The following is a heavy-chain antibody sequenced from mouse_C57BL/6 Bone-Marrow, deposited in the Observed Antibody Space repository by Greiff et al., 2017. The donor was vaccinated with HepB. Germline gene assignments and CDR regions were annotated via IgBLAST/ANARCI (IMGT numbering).Heavy chain of an antibody. D-gene: IGHD4-1*01. J-gene: IGHJ2*01. CDR3: ARWPLTGPYFDY. CDR2: IYPRSGNT. Sequence: QQSGAELARPGASVKLSCKASGYTFTSYGISWVKQRTGQGLEWIGVIYPRSGNTYYTEKFKGKATLTADKSSSTAYMEFRSLTSEDSAVYYCARWPLTGPYFDYWGQGTTLTVSS. CDR1: GYTFTSYG. V-gene: IGHV1-81*01.